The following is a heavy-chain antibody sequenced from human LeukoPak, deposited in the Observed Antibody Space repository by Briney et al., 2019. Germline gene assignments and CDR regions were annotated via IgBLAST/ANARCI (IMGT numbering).Heavy chain of an antibody. D-gene: IGHD2-8*02. CDR2: IYYSGST. CDR3: AREARTEFIWSPDY. Sequence: SENLSLTCTVSGGSISSYYWSWIRQPPGKGLEWIGYIYYSGSTNYNPSLKSRVTISVDTSKNQFSLKLSSVTAADTAVYYCAREARTEFIWSPDYWGQGTLVTVSS. CDR1: GGSISSYY. V-gene: IGHV4-59*01. J-gene: IGHJ4*02.